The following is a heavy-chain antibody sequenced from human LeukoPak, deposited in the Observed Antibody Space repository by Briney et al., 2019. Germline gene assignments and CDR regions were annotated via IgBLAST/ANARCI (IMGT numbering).Heavy chain of an antibody. CDR1: GFTFSSYP. D-gene: IGHD2-15*01. Sequence: GRSLRLSCAASGFTFSSYPMHWVRQAPGKGLEWVSYISSSGSTIYYADSVKGRFTISRDNAKNSLYLQMNSLRAEDTAVYYCARDCGGGSCYGPYDAFDIWGQGTMVTVSS. CDR3: ARDCGGGSCYGPYDAFDI. CDR2: ISSSGSTI. J-gene: IGHJ3*02. V-gene: IGHV3-48*03.